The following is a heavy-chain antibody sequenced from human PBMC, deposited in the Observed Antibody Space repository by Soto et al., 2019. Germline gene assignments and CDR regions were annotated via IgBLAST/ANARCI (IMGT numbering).Heavy chain of an antibody. D-gene: IGHD3-16*01. J-gene: IGHJ4*02. V-gene: IGHV3-74*01. Sequence: EVQLVESGGGLVQPGGSLRLSCAASGFTLNNYWMHWVRQAPGKGLVWVSRFNSDGSSTTYADSVKGRFTISRDNAKNTLYLQVNSLSAEDTAVYYCARAGGSASLDYWGQGTVVTVSS. CDR3: ARAGGSASLDY. CDR1: GFTLNNYW. CDR2: FNSDGSST.